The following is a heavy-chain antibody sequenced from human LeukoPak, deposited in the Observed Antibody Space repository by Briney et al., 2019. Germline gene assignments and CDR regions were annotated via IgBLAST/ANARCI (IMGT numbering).Heavy chain of an antibody. V-gene: IGHV3-74*01. D-gene: IGHD3-10*01. CDR2: INSDDSRT. J-gene: IGHJ4*02. CDR3: ARDTTYGSGTYSFDY. CDR1: GFTFSAFW. Sequence: GGSLRLSCAASGFTFSAFWVHWVRQAPGKGLVWVSRINSDDSRTTYADSVKGRFTISRDNAKNSLYLQMYSLRAEDTAVYYCARDTTYGSGTYSFDYWGQGTLVTVSS.